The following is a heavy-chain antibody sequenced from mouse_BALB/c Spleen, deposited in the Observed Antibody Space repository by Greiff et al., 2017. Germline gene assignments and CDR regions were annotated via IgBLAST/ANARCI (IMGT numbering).Heavy chain of an antibody. V-gene: IGHV5-17*02. CDR3: ARSAYDRYGDAMDY. CDR2: ISSGSSTI. Sequence: EVQVVESGGGLVQPGGSRKLSCAASGFTFSSFGMHWVRQAPEKGLEWVAYISSGSSTIYYADKVKGRFTISGDNPKNTLFMQMTSLRSEDTAMYYCARSAYDRYGDAMDYWGQGTSVTVSS. CDR1: GFTFSSFG. J-gene: IGHJ4*01. D-gene: IGHD2-14*01.